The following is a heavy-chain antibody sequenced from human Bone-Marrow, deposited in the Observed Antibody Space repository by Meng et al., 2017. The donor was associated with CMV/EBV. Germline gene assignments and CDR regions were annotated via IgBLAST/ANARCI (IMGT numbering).Heavy chain of an antibody. CDR1: GITFSSAW. CDR3: ARGSGCSNTSCYAFDY. CDR2: IKSKIDGGTT. D-gene: IGHD2-2*01. V-gene: IGHV3-15*01. Sequence: GGSLRLSCAASGITFSSAWMSWVRQAPGKGLEWVGRIKSKIDGGTTDYAAPVKGRFTISRDDSKNSLYLQMNSLKTEDTAVYYCARGSGCSNTSCYAFDYWGQGTVVTFSS. J-gene: IGHJ4*02.